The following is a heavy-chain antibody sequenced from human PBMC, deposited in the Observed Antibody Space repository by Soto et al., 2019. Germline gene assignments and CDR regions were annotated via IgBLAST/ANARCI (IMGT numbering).Heavy chain of an antibody. Sequence: WGSLRLSCAASGFTFSSYSMNWVRQAPGKGLEWVSSISSSSGYIYYADSVKGRFTISRDNAKNSLYLQMNSLRAEDTAVYYCAREKYYGSGVDYWGQGTLVTVSS. D-gene: IGHD3-10*01. CDR1: GFTFSSYS. J-gene: IGHJ4*02. CDR2: ISSSSGYI. V-gene: IGHV3-21*01. CDR3: AREKYYGSGVDY.